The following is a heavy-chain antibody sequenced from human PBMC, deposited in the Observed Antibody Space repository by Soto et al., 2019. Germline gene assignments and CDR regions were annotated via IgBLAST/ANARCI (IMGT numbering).Heavy chain of an antibody. D-gene: IGHD2-15*01. J-gene: IGHJ6*03. V-gene: IGHV3-7*01. CDR1: GFTFSSYW. CDR2: IKQDGSEK. Sequence: GGSLRLSCAASGFTFSSYWMSWVRQAPGKGLEWVANIKQDGSEKYYVDSVKGRFTISRDNAKNSLYLQMNSLRAEDTAVYYCARVVETYCSGGSCYDNYYYYYMDVWGKGTTVTVSS. CDR3: ARVVETYCSGGSCYDNYYYYYMDV.